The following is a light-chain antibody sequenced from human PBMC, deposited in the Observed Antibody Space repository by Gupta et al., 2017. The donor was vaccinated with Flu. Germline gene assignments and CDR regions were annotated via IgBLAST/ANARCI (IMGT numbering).Light chain of an antibody. CDR2: GAS. J-gene: IGKJ1*01. CDR1: QRVSSSY. Sequence: EIVLTQSPGTLSLSPGERATLSCRASQRVSSSYLAWYQQKPGQAPRLLIYGASSRATGIPDRFSGSGSGTDFTLTISRLEPEDSAVYYCQQYGSSPWPFGQGTKVEIK. CDR3: QQYGSSPWP. V-gene: IGKV3-20*01.